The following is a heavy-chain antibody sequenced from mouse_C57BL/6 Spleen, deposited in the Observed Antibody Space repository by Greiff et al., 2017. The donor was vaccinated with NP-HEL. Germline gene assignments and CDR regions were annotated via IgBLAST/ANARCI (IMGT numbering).Heavy chain of an antibody. V-gene: IGHV1-61*01. CDR1: GYTFTSYW. CDR3: ARGYYEYDEGYWYFDV. CDR2: IYPSDSDT. J-gene: IGHJ1*03. Sequence: VKLQQPGAELVRPGSSVKLSCTASGYTFTSYWMAWVKQSPGQGLEWIGNIYPSDSDTHYNQKFKDKATLTVDKSSSTAYMQLSSLTSEESAVYYCARGYYEYDEGYWYFDVWGTGTTVTVSS. D-gene: IGHD2-4*01.